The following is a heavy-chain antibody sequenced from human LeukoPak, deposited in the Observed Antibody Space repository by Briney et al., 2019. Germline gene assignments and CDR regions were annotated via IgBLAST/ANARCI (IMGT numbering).Heavy chain of an antibody. J-gene: IGHJ3*02. V-gene: IGHV4-31*03. Sequence: SETLSLTCTVSGGSISSSSYYWGWIRQHPGKGLEWFGYIYYSGSTYYNPSLKSRVTISVDTSKNQFSLKLSSVTAADTAVYYCARDCGSTSCYTSAFDIWGQGTMVTVSS. CDR3: ARDCGSTSCYTSAFDI. CDR1: GGSISSSSYY. CDR2: IYYSGST. D-gene: IGHD2-2*02.